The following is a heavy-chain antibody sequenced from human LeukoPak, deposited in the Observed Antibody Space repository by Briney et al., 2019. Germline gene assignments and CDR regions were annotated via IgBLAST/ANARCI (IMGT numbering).Heavy chain of an antibody. CDR3: AGRLRSTDYYYYMDV. CDR2: MNPNSGNT. V-gene: IGHV1-8*03. J-gene: IGHJ6*03. CDR1: GYTFTSYD. Sequence: ASVKVSCKAPGYTFTSYDINWVRQATGQGLEWMGWMNPNSGNTGYAQKFQGRVTITRNTSISTAYMELSSLRSEDTAVYYCAGRLRSTDYYYYMDVWGKGTTVTVSS. D-gene: IGHD5-12*01.